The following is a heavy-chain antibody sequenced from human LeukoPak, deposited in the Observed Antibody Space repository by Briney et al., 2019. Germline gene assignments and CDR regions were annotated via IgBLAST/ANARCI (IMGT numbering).Heavy chain of an antibody. V-gene: IGHV3-30*14. J-gene: IGHJ4*02. D-gene: IGHD3-3*01. CDR3: AKTSPIFGVVLETPAY. Sequence: GGSLRLSCAASGLTFSTYAMHWGRQAPGKGLGGVAGISDDGSNKYTDSVKGRFTISRDKSKNTVYRQMNSLRPEATAVYYCAKTSPIFGVVLETPAYWGQGTLVTVSS. CDR1: GLTFSTYA. CDR2: ISDDGSNK.